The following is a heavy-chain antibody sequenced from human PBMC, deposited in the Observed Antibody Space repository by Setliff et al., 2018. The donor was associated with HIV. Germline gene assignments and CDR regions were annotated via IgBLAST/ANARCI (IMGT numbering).Heavy chain of an antibody. J-gene: IGHJ4*02. Sequence: SETLSLTCTVSGGSITNSMHYWSWIRQPPGKGLEFIGSIHYNDGKTYYNAALRSRVTISADTSKNQFSLKLNSVTAADTAVHYCASFFVTTVTNQDYWGQGTPVTVSS. V-gene: IGHV4-39*01. CDR3: ASFFVTTVTNQDY. CDR1: GGSITNSMHY. D-gene: IGHD4-17*01. CDR2: IHYNDGKT.